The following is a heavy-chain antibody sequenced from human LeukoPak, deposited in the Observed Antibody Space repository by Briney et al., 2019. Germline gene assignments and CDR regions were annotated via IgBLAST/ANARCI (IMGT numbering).Heavy chain of an antibody. J-gene: IGHJ6*03. Sequence: SETLSLTCSVSGYSISSAYYWGWIRQPPGKGLEWIGTMYHSGSTNYNPSLKSRVTMSVDTSKNQFSLKLSSVTAADTAVYYCAREKSAYYYYYMDVWGKGTTVTISS. CDR2: MYHSGST. V-gene: IGHV4-38-2*02. CDR1: GYSISSAYY. CDR3: AREKSAYYYYYMDV.